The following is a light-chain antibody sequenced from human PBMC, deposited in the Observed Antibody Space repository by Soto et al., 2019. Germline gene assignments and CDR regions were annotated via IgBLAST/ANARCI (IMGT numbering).Light chain of an antibody. Sequence: ELVMTQSPATLSVSPGARATLSCRASQSVSSNLAWYQKKPGQAPRLLIHGATTRATGIPARFSGSGSGTDFTLTISSLEPEDGAVYYCQQRSNWPITFGQGTRLEIK. J-gene: IGKJ5*01. V-gene: IGKV3-11*01. CDR2: GAT. CDR1: QSVSSN. CDR3: QQRSNWPIT.